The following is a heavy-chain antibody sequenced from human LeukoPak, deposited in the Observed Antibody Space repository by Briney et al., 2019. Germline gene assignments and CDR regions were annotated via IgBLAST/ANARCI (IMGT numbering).Heavy chain of an antibody. CDR2: ISSSSSTI. CDR1: AFTFSSAR. Sequence: GGSLRLSSAASAFTFSSARMMRVRQAPGKGLEWVSYISSSSSTIYYADSVKGRFTISRDNAKNSLYLQMNSLRDEDTAVYYCAAFDSWGQGTLVTVSS. V-gene: IGHV3-48*02. J-gene: IGHJ4*02. CDR3: AAFDS.